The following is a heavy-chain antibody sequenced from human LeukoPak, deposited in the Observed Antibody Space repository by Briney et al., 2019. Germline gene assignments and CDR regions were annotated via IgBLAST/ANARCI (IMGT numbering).Heavy chain of an antibody. V-gene: IGHV4-39*07. J-gene: IGHJ4*02. CDR1: GASISSSDYY. CDR2: ISGTGDT. D-gene: IGHD3-10*01. CDR3: ARPGWFGDFYKGYYFDY. Sequence: PSETLSLICIVSGASISSSDYYWGWIRQPPGEGLEWIGEISGTGDTNYNPSLKRRVTISVDASKNQFSLKLNSVSAADTAVYFCARPGWFGDFYKGYYFDYWGQGNLVTVSS.